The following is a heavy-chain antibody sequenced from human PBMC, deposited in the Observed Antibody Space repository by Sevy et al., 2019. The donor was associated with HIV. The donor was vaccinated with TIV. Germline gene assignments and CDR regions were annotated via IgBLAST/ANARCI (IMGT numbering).Heavy chain of an antibody. CDR2: ISAYNGNT. V-gene: IGHV1-18*01. CDR1: GYTFTSYG. J-gene: IGHJ3*02. D-gene: IGHD3-22*01. CDR3: ARVNYYYDTSGNGAFDI. Sequence: ASVKVSCKASGYTFTSYGITWVRQAPGQGLEWMGWISAYNGNTNYAQTLQGRVTMTTDTSTSTAYMELRSLRSDDTAVYYCARVNYYYDTSGNGAFDIWGQGTIVTVSS.